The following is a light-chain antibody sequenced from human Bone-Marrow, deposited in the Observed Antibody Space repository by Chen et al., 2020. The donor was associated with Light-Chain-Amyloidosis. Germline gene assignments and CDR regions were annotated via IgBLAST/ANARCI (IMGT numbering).Light chain of an antibody. J-gene: IGLJ1*01. CDR1: SGDVGTYNY. Sequence: QSALTQPASVSGSPGQSITISCTGTSGDVGTYNYVSWDQQHPGNAPKVMIYAVSNRPSGVSNRFSGSKSGNTASLTISGLQAEDEADYYCSSFTSSSSYVFGPGTKVTVL. CDR3: SSFTSSSSYV. CDR2: AVS. V-gene: IGLV2-14*01.